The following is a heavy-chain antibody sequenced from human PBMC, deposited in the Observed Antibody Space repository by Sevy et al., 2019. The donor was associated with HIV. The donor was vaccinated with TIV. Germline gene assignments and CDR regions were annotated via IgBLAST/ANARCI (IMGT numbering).Heavy chain of an antibody. J-gene: IGHJ4*02. D-gene: IGHD3-22*01. CDR3: ARESWQDASGHYYPFDY. V-gene: IGHV4-4*07. Sequence: SETLSLTCTVSGDSMSNYYWSWIRQPAGKGLEWIGRLYNRGRTTSNPSLKSRVTLSLDTSTNRISLKLRSVTAADTAVYYCARESWQDASGHYYPFDYWGQGTQVTVSS. CDR2: LYNRGRT. CDR1: GDSMSNYY.